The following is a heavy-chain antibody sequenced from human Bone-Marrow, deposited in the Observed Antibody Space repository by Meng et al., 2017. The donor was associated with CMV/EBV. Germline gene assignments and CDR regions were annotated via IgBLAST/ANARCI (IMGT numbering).Heavy chain of an antibody. J-gene: IGHJ4*02. CDR3: AKCDYGDYRTPFDY. D-gene: IGHD4-17*01. CDR1: GFTFSSYA. Sequence: GESLKISCAASGFTFSSYAMSWVRQAPGKGLEWVSAISGSGGSTYYADSVKGRFTISRDKSKNTLYLQMNSLRAEDTAVYYCAKCDYGDYRTPFDYWGQGTLVTVSS. CDR2: ISGSGGST. V-gene: IGHV3-23*01.